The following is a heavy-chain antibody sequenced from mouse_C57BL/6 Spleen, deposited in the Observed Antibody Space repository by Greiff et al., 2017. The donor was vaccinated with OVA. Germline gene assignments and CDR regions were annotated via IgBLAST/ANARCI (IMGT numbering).Heavy chain of an antibody. CDR3: ARDGTGYYAMDY. Sequence: EVKLVESGGGLVKPGGSLKLSCAASGFTFSSYAMSWVRQTPEKRLEWVATISDGGSYTYYPDNVTGRFTISRDNAKNNLYLQMSHLKSEDTAMYYCARDGTGYYAMDYWGQGTSVTVSS. CDR1: GFTFSSYA. D-gene: IGHD2-14*01. CDR2: ISDGGSYT. V-gene: IGHV5-4*01. J-gene: IGHJ4*01.